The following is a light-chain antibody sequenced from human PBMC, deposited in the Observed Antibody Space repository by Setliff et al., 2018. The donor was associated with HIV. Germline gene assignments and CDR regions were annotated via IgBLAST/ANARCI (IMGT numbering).Light chain of an antibody. Sequence: QSALTQPASVSGSPGQSITISCTGPSSDNGTSNFVSWYQQHPGKAPKLIIYGVTNRPSGVSNRFSGSKSGNTASLTISGLQAEDEADYYCSSYTSSTPLYVFGIGTKVTVL. V-gene: IGLV2-14*03. CDR1: SSDNGTSNF. CDR3: SSYTSSTPLYV. CDR2: GVT. J-gene: IGLJ1*01.